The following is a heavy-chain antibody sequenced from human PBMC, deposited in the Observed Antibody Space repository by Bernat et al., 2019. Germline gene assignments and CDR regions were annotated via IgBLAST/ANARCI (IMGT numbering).Heavy chain of an antibody. J-gene: IGHJ5*02. CDR2: ISYDGNTK. D-gene: IGHD3-9*01. CDR3: ARDHSLTVGNWFDP. V-gene: IGHV3-30-3*01. Sequence: QVQLVESGGGVVQPGRSLRLSCAASGFTFSSYAMHWVRQAPGKGLEWVAHISYDGNTKYYADSVQGRFTISRDNSKNTLYLQMNSLRGEDTAVYYCARDHSLTVGNWFDPWGQGTLVTVSS. CDR1: GFTFSSYA.